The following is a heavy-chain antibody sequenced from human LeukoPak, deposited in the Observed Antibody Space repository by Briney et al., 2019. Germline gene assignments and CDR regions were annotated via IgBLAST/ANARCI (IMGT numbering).Heavy chain of an antibody. CDR3: ATTSYYYDSPDY. D-gene: IGHD3-22*01. V-gene: IGHV4-4*07. Sequence: SETLSLTCTVSGGSISSYYWSWIRQPAGKGLEWIGRIYTSGSTNYNPSLKSRVTISVDTSKNQFSLKLSSVTAADTAVYYCATTSYYYDSPDYWGQGTLVTVSS. CDR2: IYTSGST. CDR1: GGSISSYY. J-gene: IGHJ4*02.